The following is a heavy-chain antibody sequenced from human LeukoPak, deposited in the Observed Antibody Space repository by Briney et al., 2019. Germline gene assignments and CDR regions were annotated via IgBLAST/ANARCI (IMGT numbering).Heavy chain of an antibody. CDR2: IYYSGST. D-gene: IGHD6-19*01. Sequence: SETLSLTCTVSGGSLRSSSYYWGWIRPPPGKGLEWFGSIYYSGSTYYNASLKSRGTISVDTSKNQFSLKLNSVTAADTAVYFCARQVVAVAGTGYFDYWGQGTLVTVSS. CDR3: ARQVVAVAGTGYFDY. V-gene: IGHV4-39*01. J-gene: IGHJ4*02. CDR1: GGSLRSSSYY.